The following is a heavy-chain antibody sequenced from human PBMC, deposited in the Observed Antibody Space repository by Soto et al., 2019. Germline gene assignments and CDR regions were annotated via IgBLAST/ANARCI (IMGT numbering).Heavy chain of an antibody. V-gene: IGHV4-39*07. D-gene: IGHD6-6*01. CDR2: IYYSGST. CDR3: ARDRYSSSSYSYGMDV. CDR1: GGSISSSIYY. Sequence: SETLSLTCTVSGGSISSSIYYWGGIGHPPGKGLEWIGSIYYSGSTYYNPSLKSRVTISVDTSKNQFSLKLSSVTAADTAVYYCARDRYSSSSYSYGMDVWGQGTTVTVSS. J-gene: IGHJ6*02.